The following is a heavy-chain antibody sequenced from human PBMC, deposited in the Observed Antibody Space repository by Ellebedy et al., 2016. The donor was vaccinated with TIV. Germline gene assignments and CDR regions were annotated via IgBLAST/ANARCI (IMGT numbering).Heavy chain of an antibody. J-gene: IGHJ3*01. CDR3: ARDPSIVLLEAGTEPPSDL. V-gene: IGHV3-21*01. Sequence: GESLKISCAVSGFTFSSYTMIWVRQAPGRGLEWVSSINSGSTYLYYTDSVKGRFTISRDNAKSSLYLQMNSLRVEDTAIYYCARDPSIVLLEAGTEPPSDLWGQGTMVTVSS. D-gene: IGHD1-26*01. CDR1: GFTFSSYT. CDR2: INSGSTYL.